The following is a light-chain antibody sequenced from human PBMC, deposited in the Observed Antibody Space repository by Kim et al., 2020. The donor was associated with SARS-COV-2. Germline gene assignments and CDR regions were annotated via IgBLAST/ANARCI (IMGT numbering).Light chain of an antibody. J-gene: IGKJ2*01. V-gene: IGKV3-20*01. CDR3: QHYRSSPPMYT. CDR1: QSVRNNY. CDR2: GAS. Sequence: EIVLTQSPGTLSLSPGERATLSCRASQSVRNNYLAWYQQKPGQAPRLLIHGASSRATGIPDRFSGSGSGTDFTLTISRLEPEYFAMYYCQHYRSSPPMYTFGQGTKLEI.